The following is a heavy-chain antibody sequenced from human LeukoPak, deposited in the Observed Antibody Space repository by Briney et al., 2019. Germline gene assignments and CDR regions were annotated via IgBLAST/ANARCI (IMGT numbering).Heavy chain of an antibody. V-gene: IGHV1-69*05. CDR1: GGTFISYA. Sequence: ASVKVSCKASGGTFISYAISWVRQAPGQGLEWMGRIIPIFGTANYAQKFQGRVTITTDESTSTAYMELSSLRSEDTAVYYCARDPQDYYDSSGYHYFDYWGQGTLVTVSS. D-gene: IGHD3-22*01. J-gene: IGHJ4*02. CDR2: IIPIFGTA. CDR3: ARDPQDYYDSSGYHYFDY.